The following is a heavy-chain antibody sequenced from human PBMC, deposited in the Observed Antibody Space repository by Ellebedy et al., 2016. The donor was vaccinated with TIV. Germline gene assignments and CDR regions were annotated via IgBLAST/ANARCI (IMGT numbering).Heavy chain of an antibody. CDR2: ISGSGGST. Sequence: GESLKISXAASGFTFSSYAMSWVRQAPGKGLEWVSAISGSGGSTYYADSVKGRFTISRDNSKNTLYLQMNSLRAEDTAVYYCAKPRDTVTTDWYFDLWGRGTLVTVSS. D-gene: IGHD4-17*01. J-gene: IGHJ2*01. V-gene: IGHV3-23*01. CDR3: AKPRDTVTTDWYFDL. CDR1: GFTFSSYA.